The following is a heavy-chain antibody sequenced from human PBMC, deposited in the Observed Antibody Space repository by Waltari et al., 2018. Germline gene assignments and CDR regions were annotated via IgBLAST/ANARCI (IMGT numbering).Heavy chain of an antibody. V-gene: IGHV3-30-3*01. J-gene: IGHJ4*02. Sequence: QVQLVESGGGVVQPGRSLRLSCAASGFTFSRYAMHWVRQAPGKGQGWVSVISYDGSHKYYAYSVKGRFTITRDSSKNTLFLQMNSLRVEDTAVYYCARDIAYHDSSGYYPYYFDYWGQGALVTVSS. CDR3: ARDIAYHDSSGYYPYYFDY. CDR1: GFTFSRYA. D-gene: IGHD3-22*01. CDR2: ISYDGSHK.